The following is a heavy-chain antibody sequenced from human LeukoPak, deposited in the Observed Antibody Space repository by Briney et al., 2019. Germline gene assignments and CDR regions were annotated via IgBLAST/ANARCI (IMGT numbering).Heavy chain of an antibody. CDR3: AREGSSWSRFDY. J-gene: IGHJ4*02. Sequence: GGSLRLSCAASGFTVSRNYMNWVRQAPGKGLEWVSSISSSSSYIYYADSVKGRFTISRDNAKNSLYLQMNSLRAEDTAVYYCAREGSSWSRFDYWGQGTLVTVSS. D-gene: IGHD6-13*01. CDR2: ISSSSSYI. V-gene: IGHV3-21*01. CDR1: GFTVSRNY.